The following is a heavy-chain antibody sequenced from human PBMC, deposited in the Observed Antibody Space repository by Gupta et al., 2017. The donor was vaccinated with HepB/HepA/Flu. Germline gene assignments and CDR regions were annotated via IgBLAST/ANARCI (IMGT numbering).Heavy chain of an antibody. CDR1: GGSISSYY. Sequence: QVQLQESGPGLVKPSETLSLTCTVSGGSISSYYWRCIRQPAGKGLEWIGRIYTSGSTNYNPSLKGRVTMSVDTSKNQFSLKLSSVTAADTAVYYCAREIRSNYEVFWFDPWGQGTLVTVSS. D-gene: IGHD4-11*01. V-gene: IGHV4-4*07. CDR2: IYTSGST. CDR3: AREIRSNYEVFWFDP. J-gene: IGHJ5*02.